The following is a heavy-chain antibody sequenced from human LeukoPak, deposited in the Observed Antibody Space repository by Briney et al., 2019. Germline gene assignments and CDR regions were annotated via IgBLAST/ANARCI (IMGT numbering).Heavy chain of an antibody. CDR3: ARQILGTGVNDAFDI. V-gene: IGHV5-51*01. D-gene: IGHD7-27*01. CDR2: IYPDDSHT. J-gene: IGHJ3*02. CDR1: GYSFTSYW. Sequence: GESLKISCKGSGYSFTSYWIGWVRQMPGKGLEWVGVIYPDDSHTIYSPSLQGQVTISADKSISTAYLQWNSLKASDTAMYYCARQILGTGVNDAFDIWGLGTMVTVPS.